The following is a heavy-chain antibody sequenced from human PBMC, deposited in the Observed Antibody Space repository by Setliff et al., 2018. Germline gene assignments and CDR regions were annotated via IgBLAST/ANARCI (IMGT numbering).Heavy chain of an antibody. Sequence: GGSLRLSCAASGFTVSVNYMSWVRQAPGQGLEWVSVIYSSGDTYTAGSVRGRFIISRDNSKNMVYLQMNSLRSEDTALYFCARSGDPKSAFERYLFDWGQGTLVTVSS. V-gene: IGHV3-66*02. CDR2: IYSSGDT. CDR1: GFTVSVNY. D-gene: IGHD1-1*01. J-gene: IGHJ4*02. CDR3: ARSGDPKSAFERYLFD.